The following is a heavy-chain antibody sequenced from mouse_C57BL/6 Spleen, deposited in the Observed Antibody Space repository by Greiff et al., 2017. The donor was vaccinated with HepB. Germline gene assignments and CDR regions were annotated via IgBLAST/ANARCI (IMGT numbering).Heavy chain of an antibody. D-gene: IGHD1-1*01. CDR2: INPYNGGT. CDR3: ARGGSSDWYFDV. J-gene: IGHJ1*03. Sequence: VQLQQSGPVLVKPGASVKMSCKASGYTFTDYYMNWVKQSHGKSLEWIGVINPYNGGTSYNQKFKGKATLTVDKSSSTAYMELNSLTYEDSAVYYCARGGSSDWYFDVWGTGTTVTVSS. V-gene: IGHV1-19*01. CDR1: GYTFTDYY.